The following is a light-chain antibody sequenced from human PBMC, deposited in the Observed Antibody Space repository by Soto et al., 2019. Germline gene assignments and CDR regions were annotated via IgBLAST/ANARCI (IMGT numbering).Light chain of an antibody. CDR3: CLYIGATTYV. V-gene: IGLV2-23*02. J-gene: IGLJ1*01. CDR1: SSDVGNYIF. Sequence: QSVLTQPASVSGSPGQSITISCTGTSSDVGNYIFVSWYRQHPGKAPKLMIYDINNRPSGVPDRFSGSTSVNSASLTISGLQADDEADYYCCLYIGATTYVFGTGTKVTVL. CDR2: DIN.